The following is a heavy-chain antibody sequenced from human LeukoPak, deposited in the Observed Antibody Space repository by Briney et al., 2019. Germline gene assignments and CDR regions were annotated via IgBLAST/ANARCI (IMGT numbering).Heavy chain of an antibody. V-gene: IGHV3-23*01. CDR3: AKGPGQLHPPNWFDP. Sequence: GGSLRLSCAASGFIFRNYGMSWVRQAPGKGLEWVSTVHGRNYYADSVKGRFIISRDDSRSTLYLQMDNLRAEDTAVYYCAKGPGQLHPPNWFDPWGQGTLVTVSS. CDR2: VHGRN. J-gene: IGHJ5*02. CDR1: GFIFRNYG. D-gene: IGHD2-2*01.